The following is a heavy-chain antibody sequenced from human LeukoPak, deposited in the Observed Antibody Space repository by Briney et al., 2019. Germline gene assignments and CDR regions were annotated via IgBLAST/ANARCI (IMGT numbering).Heavy chain of an antibody. Sequence: SETLSLTCTVSGGSISSHYWSWIRQPPGKGLEWIGYIYYSGSTNYNPSLKSRVTISVDTSKNQFSLKLSSVTAADTAVYYCARELRITIFEELYYYYYMDVWGKGTTVTVSS. D-gene: IGHD3-3*01. CDR2: IYYSGST. J-gene: IGHJ6*03. V-gene: IGHV4-59*11. CDR1: GGSISSHY. CDR3: ARELRITIFEELYYYYYMDV.